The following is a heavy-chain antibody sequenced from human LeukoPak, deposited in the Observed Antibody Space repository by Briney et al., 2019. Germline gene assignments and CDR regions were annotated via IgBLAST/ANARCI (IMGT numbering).Heavy chain of an antibody. V-gene: IGHV3-23*01. CDR1: GFTFSSYA. D-gene: IGHD3-22*01. J-gene: IGHJ4*02. Sequence: GGSLRLSCAASGFTFSSYAMSWVRQAPGKGLEWVSAISGSGGSTYYADSVKGRFTISRDNSKNTLYLQMNSLRAGDTAVYYCAKATEYYYDSSGSMPFDYWGQGTLVTVSS. CDR2: ISGSGGST. CDR3: AKATEYYYDSSGSMPFDY.